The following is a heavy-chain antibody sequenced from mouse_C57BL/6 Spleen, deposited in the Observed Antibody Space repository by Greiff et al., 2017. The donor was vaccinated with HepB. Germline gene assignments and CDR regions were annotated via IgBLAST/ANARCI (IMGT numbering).Heavy chain of an antibody. V-gene: IGHV1-80*01. J-gene: IGHJ3*01. CDR1: GYAFSSYW. D-gene: IGHD1-1*01. Sequence: VKLQESGAELVKPGASVKISCKASGYAFSSYWMNWVKQRPGKGLEWIGQIYPGDGDTNYNGKFKGKATLTADKSSSTAYMQLSSLTSEDSAVYFCARTPYYGSSSWFAYWGQGTLVTVSA. CDR2: IYPGDGDT. CDR3: ARTPYYGSSSWFAY.